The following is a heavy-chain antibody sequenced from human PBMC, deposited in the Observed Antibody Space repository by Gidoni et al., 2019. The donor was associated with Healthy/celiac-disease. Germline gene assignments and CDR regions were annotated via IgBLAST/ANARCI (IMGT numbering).Heavy chain of an antibody. Sequence: QVQLQESGPGLVKPSETLSLTCTVSGGSISSYYWRWIRPPPGKGLEWMGYIYYSGSTNYNPSLKSRVTISVDTSKNQFSLKLSSVTAADTAVYYCAGRGDGDYWPDMDVWGKGTTVTVSS. CDR1: GGSISSYY. D-gene: IGHD4-17*01. CDR2: IYYSGST. V-gene: IGHV4-59*01. J-gene: IGHJ6*03. CDR3: AGRGDGDYWPDMDV.